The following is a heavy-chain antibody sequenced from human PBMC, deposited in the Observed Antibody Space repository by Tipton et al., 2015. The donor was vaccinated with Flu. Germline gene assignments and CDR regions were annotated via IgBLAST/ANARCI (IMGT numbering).Heavy chain of an antibody. CDR2: IYTSGST. Sequence: TLSLTCTVSGGSINSYYWSWIRQPAGKGLEWIGRIYTSGSTNHNPSPKSRVTMSIDTSKNQFSLKLSSVTAADTAVYYCARGFYGAFDIWGQGTMVTVSS. D-gene: IGHD4-17*01. V-gene: IGHV4-4*07. CDR3: ARGFYGAFDI. J-gene: IGHJ3*02. CDR1: GGSINSYY.